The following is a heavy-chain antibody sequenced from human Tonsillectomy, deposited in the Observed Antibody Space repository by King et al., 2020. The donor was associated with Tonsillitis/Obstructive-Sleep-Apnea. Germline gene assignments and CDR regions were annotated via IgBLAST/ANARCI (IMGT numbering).Heavy chain of an antibody. J-gene: IGHJ4*02. CDR1: GFTFSNYA. V-gene: IGHV3-30*04. CDR2: ISYDGSNK. D-gene: IGHD7-27*01. Sequence: VQLVESGGGVVQPGRSLRLSCAASGFTFSNYAMHWVRQAPGKGLEWVAVISYDGSNKYYADSVKGRFTISRDNSKNTMSLQMNSLRAEDTAVYYCARDSITGEHYFDHWGQGTLVTVSS. CDR3: ARDSITGEHYFDH.